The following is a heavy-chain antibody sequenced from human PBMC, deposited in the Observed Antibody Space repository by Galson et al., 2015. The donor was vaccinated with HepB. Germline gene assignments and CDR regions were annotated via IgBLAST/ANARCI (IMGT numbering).Heavy chain of an antibody. V-gene: IGHV3-33*01. Sequence: SLRLSCAASGFTFSSYGMHWVRQAPGKGLEWVAVIWYDGSNKYYADSVKGRFTISRDNSKNTLYLQMNSLRAEDTAVYYCARDNYDFWSGYWRYYGMDVWGQGTTVTVSS. CDR2: IWYDGSNK. CDR3: ARDNYDFWSGYWRYYGMDV. D-gene: IGHD3-3*01. CDR1: GFTFSSYG. J-gene: IGHJ6*02.